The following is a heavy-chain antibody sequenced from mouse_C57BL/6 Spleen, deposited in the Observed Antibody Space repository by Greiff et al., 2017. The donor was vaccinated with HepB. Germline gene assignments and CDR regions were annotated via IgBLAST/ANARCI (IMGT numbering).Heavy chain of an antibody. CDR3: ARSEALNHYAMDY. CDR2: IYPRSGNT. Sequence: QVQLKQSGAELARPGASVKLSCKASGYTFTSYGISWVKQRTGQGLEWIGEIYPRSGNTYYNEKFKGKATLTADKSSSTAYMELRSLTSEDSAVYFCARSEALNHYAMDYWGQGTSVTVSS. J-gene: IGHJ4*01. CDR1: GYTFTSYG. V-gene: IGHV1-81*01. D-gene: IGHD3-2*02.